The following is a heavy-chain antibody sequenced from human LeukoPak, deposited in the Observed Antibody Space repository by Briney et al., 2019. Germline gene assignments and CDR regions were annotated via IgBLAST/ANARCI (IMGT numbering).Heavy chain of an antibody. J-gene: IGHJ4*02. Sequence: SNYDWGGIRQPPRKGLEWVSYISSSGSTIYYADSVKGRFTISRDNAKNSLYLQMNSLRAEDTAVYYCARDKSTSLWGQGTLVTVSS. D-gene: IGHD2-2*01. CDR1: SNYD. CDR3: ARDKSTSL. CDR2: ISSSGSTI. V-gene: IGHV3-11*04.